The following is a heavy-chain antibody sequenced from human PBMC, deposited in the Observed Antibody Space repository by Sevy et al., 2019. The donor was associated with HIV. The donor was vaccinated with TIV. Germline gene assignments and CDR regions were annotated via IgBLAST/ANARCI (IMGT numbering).Heavy chain of an antibody. CDR1: GGSISSGGYY. V-gene: IGHV4-31*03. J-gene: IGHJ3*02. CDR2: IYHSGST. D-gene: IGHD3-10*01. CDR3: ARLLWFGESAGNAFDI. Sequence: SETLSLTCTVSGGSISSGGYYWSWIRQHPGKGLEWIGYIYHSGSTYYNPSLKSRVTISVDTSKNQFSLKLSSVTAADTAVYYCARLLWFGESAGNAFDIWGQGTMVTVSS.